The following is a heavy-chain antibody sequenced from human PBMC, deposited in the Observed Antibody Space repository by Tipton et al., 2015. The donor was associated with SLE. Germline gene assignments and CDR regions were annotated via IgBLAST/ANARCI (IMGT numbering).Heavy chain of an antibody. CDR1: GASVSSNRYY. CDR2: ISDGGGT. J-gene: IGHJ6*02. D-gene: IGHD2-21*02. Sequence: TLSLTCTVSGASVSSNRYYWAWIRQPPGKGLEWLGYISDGGGTNYNPSLKSRVTISVDPAKNQFSLKLTSVTAPDTAVYYCARGMVTWRGAIIGVDVWGQGTTVNVSS. V-gene: IGHV4-61*05. CDR3: ARGMVTWRGAIIGVDV.